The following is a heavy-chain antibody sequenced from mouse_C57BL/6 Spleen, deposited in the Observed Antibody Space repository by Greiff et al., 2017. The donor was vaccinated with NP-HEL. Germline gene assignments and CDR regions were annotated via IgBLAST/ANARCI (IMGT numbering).Heavy chain of an antibody. CDR2: IYPRSGNT. Sequence: VQLQESGAELARPGASVKLSCKASGYTFTSYGISWVKQRTGQGLEWIGEIYPRSGNTYYNEKFKGKATLTADKSSSTAYMELRSLTSEDSAVYFCARGITTVVATGDYWGQGTSVTVSS. CDR1: GYTFTSYG. CDR3: ARGITTVVATGDY. V-gene: IGHV1-81*01. D-gene: IGHD1-1*01. J-gene: IGHJ4*01.